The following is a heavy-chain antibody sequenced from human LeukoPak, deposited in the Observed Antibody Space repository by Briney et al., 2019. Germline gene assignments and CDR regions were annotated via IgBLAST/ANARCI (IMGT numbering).Heavy chain of an antibody. CDR3: ARVMAIWSGPYYYYYMDV. Sequence: PSETLSLTCTVSGGSISSYYWSWIRQPAGKGLEWIGRIYTSGSTNYNPSLKSRVAMSVDTSKNQFPLKLSSVTAADTAVYYCARVMAIWSGPYYYYYMDVWGKGTTVTVSS. J-gene: IGHJ6*03. V-gene: IGHV4-4*07. CDR1: GGSISSYY. D-gene: IGHD3-3*01. CDR2: IYTSGST.